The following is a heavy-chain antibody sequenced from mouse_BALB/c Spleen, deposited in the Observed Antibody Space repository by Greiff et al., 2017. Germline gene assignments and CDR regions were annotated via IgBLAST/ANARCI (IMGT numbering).Heavy chain of an antibody. V-gene: IGHV14-3*02. CDR2: IDPANGNT. J-gene: IGHJ1*01. Sequence: DVKLQESGAELVKPGASVKLSCTASGFNIKDTYMHWVKQRPEQGLEWIGRIDPANGNTKYDPKFQGKATITADTSSSTAYMELRSLTSEDSAVYYCARWDGNSAYWYFDVWGAGTTVTVSS. D-gene: IGHD2-1*01. CDR3: ARWDGNSAYWYFDV. CDR1: GFNIKDTY.